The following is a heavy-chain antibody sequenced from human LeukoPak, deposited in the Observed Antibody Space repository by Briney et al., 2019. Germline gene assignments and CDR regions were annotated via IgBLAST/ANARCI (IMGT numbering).Heavy chain of an antibody. J-gene: IGHJ5*02. CDR2: INHSGST. V-gene: IGHV4-34*01. CDR3: ARGGGSSWYRNWFDP. CDR1: GGSISSYY. D-gene: IGHD6-13*01. Sequence: SETLSLTCTVSGGSISSYYWSWIRQPPGKGLEWIGEINHSGSTNYNPSLKSRVTISVDTSKNQFSLKLSSVTAADTAVYYCARGGGSSWYRNWFDPWGQGTLVTASS.